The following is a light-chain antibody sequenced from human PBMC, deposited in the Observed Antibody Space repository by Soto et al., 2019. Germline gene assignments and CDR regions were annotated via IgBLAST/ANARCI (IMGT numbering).Light chain of an antibody. Sequence: PGERATLSCRASQSVNNRYFAWYQQMSGQAPRLLIFGASSRATGIPDRFSGSGSGTDFTLTISRLEPEDFAVYYCQQHGRSPGVTFGGGTKVEIK. V-gene: IGKV3-20*01. CDR1: QSVNNRY. CDR2: GAS. J-gene: IGKJ4*01. CDR3: QQHGRSPGVT.